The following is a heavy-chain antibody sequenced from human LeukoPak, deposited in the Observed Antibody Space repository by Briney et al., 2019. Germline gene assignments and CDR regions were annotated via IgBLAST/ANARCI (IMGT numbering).Heavy chain of an antibody. Sequence: PSETLSLTCTVSGGSISSYYWSWIRQPPGKGLEWIGYIYYTGSTNYNPSRKSRVTISVDTSKNQFSLKLSSVTAADTAVYYCARDQRSGDYWFDPWGQGTLVTVSS. V-gene: IGHV4-59*01. CDR1: GGSISSYY. CDR3: ARDQRSGDYWFDP. CDR2: IYYTGST. J-gene: IGHJ5*02. D-gene: IGHD4-17*01.